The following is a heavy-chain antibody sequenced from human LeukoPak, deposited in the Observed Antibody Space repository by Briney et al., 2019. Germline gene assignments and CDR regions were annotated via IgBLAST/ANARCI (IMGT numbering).Heavy chain of an antibody. CDR2: IEQKGSAK. D-gene: IGHD3-3*01. Sequence: TGGSLTLSCIASGFTFKNYWMTWVRQAPGKGLEWVAHIEQKGSAKYHVDSAKGRFTISRDNAENSLFLQMNSLRVDDTAVYYCARVPSITIFGRPTYCDLWGQGTLVTVSS. CDR3: ARVPSITIFGRPTYCDL. V-gene: IGHV3-7*01. CDR1: GFTFKNYW. J-gene: IGHJ5*02.